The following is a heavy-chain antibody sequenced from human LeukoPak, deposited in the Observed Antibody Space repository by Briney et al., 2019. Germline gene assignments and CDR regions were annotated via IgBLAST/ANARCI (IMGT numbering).Heavy chain of an antibody. Sequence: GGSLRLSCAASGFTFSDYGMHWVRHAPGKGLDWVAFIRYDGSNKFYADSVKARFTISRDNSKNAPLLQMNSLRAEDTAVYYCAKERYCSTTTCPFDSWGQGTLVTVSS. CDR2: IRYDGSNK. CDR3: AKERYCSTTTCPFDS. CDR1: GFTFSDYG. D-gene: IGHD2-2*01. V-gene: IGHV3-30*02. J-gene: IGHJ4*02.